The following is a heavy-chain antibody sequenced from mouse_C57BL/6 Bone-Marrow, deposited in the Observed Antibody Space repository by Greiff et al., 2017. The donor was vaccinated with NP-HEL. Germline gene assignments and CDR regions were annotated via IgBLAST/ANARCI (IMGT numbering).Heavy chain of an antibody. CDR2: INPSNGGT. D-gene: IGHD2-2*01. CDR1: GYTFTSYW. J-gene: IGHJ1*03. V-gene: IGHV1-53*01. Sequence: VQLQQSGTELVKPGTSVKLSCKSSGYTFTSYWMHWVKQRPGQGLEWIGNINPSNGGTNYNEKFKSKATLTVDKSSSTAYMQLSSLTSDDSAVYYCAREGRWLRRGYWYIDVWDTGTTVTVSS. CDR3: AREGRWLRRGYWYIDV.